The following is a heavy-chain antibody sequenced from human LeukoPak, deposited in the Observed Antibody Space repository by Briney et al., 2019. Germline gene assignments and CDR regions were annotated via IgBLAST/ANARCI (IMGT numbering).Heavy chain of an antibody. V-gene: IGHV3-30*18. CDR3: AKANILTGYYYYYGMDV. Sequence: PGGSLRLSCAASGFTFSSYGMHWVRQAPGKGLEGVAVISYDGSNKYYADSVKGRFTISRDNSKKTLYLQMNSLRAEDTAVYYCAKANILTGYYYYYGMDVWGQGTTVTVSS. J-gene: IGHJ6*02. D-gene: IGHD3-9*01. CDR2: ISYDGSNK. CDR1: GFTFSSYG.